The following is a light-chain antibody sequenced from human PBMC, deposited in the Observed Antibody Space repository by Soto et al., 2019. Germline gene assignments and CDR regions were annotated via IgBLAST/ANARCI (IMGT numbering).Light chain of an antibody. Sequence: LTQPPSVSGSPGQSITISCTGTSSDVGSYNLVSWYQQHPGKAPKLMIYEVSKRPSGVSNRFSGSKSGNTASLTISGLQAEDEADYYCCSYAGSSTHYVFGTGTKVTVL. CDR1: SSDVGSYNL. CDR3: CSYAGSSTHYV. CDR2: EVS. J-gene: IGLJ1*01. V-gene: IGLV2-23*02.